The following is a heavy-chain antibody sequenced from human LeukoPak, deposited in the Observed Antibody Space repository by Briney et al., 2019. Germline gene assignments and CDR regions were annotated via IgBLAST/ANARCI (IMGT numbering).Heavy chain of an antibody. CDR2: IYYSGTT. J-gene: IGHJ3*02. CDR1: GGSISSYY. D-gene: IGHD2-8*01. CDR3: ARIMGRDAFDI. Sequence: SETLSLTCTVSGGSISSYYWSWIRQPPGKGLEWIGYIYYSGTTDYNPSLKSRVTTSVDTSKNQFSLKLSSVTAADTAVYYCARIMGRDAFDIRGQGTMVTVSS. V-gene: IGHV4-59*08.